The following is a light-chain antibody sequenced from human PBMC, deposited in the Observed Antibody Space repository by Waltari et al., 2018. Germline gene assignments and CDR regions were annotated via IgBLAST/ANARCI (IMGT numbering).Light chain of an antibody. Sequence: EIVLTQSPGTLSLSPGERATLSCRASQTVRTTYLAWYQQKPGKAPTLRIYGASSRATGIPDRCSGSGSGTDFSLTISSLEPEDFAVYYCQQYDISPLTFGGGTKVEIK. V-gene: IGKV3-20*01. CDR2: GAS. J-gene: IGKJ4*01. CDR3: QQYDISPLT. CDR1: QTVRTTY.